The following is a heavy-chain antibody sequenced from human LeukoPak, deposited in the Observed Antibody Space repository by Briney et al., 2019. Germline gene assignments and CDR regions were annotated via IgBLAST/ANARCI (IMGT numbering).Heavy chain of an antibody. CDR2: ISYDGSNK. J-gene: IGHJ4*02. CDR1: GFTFSSYG. CDR3: AEAAGDYYDSSGYYGLDY. Sequence: GRSLRLSCAASGFTFSSYGMHWVRQAPGKGLEWVAVISYDGSNKYYADSVKGRFTISRDNSKNTLYLQMNSLRVEDTAVYYCAEAAGDYYDSSGYYGLDYWGQGTLVTVSS. V-gene: IGHV3-30*18. D-gene: IGHD3-22*01.